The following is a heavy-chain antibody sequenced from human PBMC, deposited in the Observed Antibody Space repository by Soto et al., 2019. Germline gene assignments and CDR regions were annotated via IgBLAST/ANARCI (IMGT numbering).Heavy chain of an antibody. CDR1: GFSFSSYG. D-gene: IGHD6-13*01. V-gene: IGHV3-30*18. J-gene: IGHJ4*02. CDR3: AKDYGPKAPYPYSNTHTDF. CDR2: ISHDGAFK. Sequence: ESGGGVVQPGRSLRLSCAASGFSFSSYGMHWIRQAPDKGLEWVAVISHDGAFKDYADSVKGRFTISRDNSENTLFLEMNSLGPSDTAVYYCAKDYGPKAPYPYSNTHTDFWGQGTRVTVSS.